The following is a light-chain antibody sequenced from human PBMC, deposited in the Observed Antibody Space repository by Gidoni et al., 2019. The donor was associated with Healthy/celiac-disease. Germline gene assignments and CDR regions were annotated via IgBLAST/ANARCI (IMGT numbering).Light chain of an antibody. J-gene: IGLJ2*01. Sequence: QSVLTQPPSASGTPGQRVTISCSGSRATIGSNTVNWYQQLPGTAPKLLIYSNNQRPSGVPDRFSGSKSGTSASLAISGLQSEDEADYYCAAWDDSLNALLVFGGGTKLTVL. V-gene: IGLV1-44*01. CDR1: RATIGSNT. CDR2: SNN. CDR3: AAWDDSLNALLV.